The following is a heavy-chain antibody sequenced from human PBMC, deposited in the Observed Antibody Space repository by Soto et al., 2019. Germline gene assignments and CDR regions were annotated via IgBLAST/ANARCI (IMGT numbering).Heavy chain of an antibody. D-gene: IGHD1-26*01. V-gene: IGHV3-74*01. CDR3: AKDQFVLDNNHVGAVGS. CDR1: GFSFSSYW. J-gene: IGHJ4*02. CDR2: IDSDGGNI. Sequence: EVQLVESGGGIGQPGGSLRLSCAASGFSFSSYWMYWVRQAPGKGLVWVSRIDSDGGNINYADSVKGRFTISRDNAKNTPYLQMDSQRADDRAKYYAAKDQFVLDNNHVGAVGSWGQVTLVTVAS.